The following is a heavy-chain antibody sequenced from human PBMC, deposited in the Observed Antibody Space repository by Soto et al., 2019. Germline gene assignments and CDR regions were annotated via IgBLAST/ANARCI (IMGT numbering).Heavy chain of an antibody. D-gene: IGHD6-13*01. J-gene: IGHJ6*02. Sequence: SETLSLTCTVSGGSISGGGYYWSWIRQHPGKGLEWIGYIYYSGSTYYNPSLKSRVTISVDTSKNQFSLKLSSVTAADTAVYYCARDRLAAAGKAAGMDVWGQGTTVTVSS. CDR1: GGSISGGGYY. V-gene: IGHV4-31*03. CDR3: ARDRLAAAGKAAGMDV. CDR2: IYYSGST.